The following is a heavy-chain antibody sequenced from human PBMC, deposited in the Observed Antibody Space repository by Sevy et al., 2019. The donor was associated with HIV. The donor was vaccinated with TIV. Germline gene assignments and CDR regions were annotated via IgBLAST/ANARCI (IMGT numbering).Heavy chain of an antibody. Sequence: GGSLRLSCAASGFTVSSNYMSWVRQAPGKGLEWVSILYSDGRTYYAASAKGRFTISRNNSQNTLYLQINSLRAEDTAVYYCATAMYDKIFQDWGQGTLVTVSS. CDR3: ATAMYDKIFQD. J-gene: IGHJ1*01. CDR2: LYSDGRT. D-gene: IGHD3-9*01. CDR1: GFTVSSNY. V-gene: IGHV3-53*01.